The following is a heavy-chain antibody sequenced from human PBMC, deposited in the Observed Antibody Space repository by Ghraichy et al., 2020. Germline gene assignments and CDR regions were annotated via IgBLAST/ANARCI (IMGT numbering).Heavy chain of an antibody. V-gene: IGHV4-38-2*01. Sequence: QTLSLTCVVSGYSISNGYYWGWVRQPPGKGLEWIGSAHHSGSAYYSPSLKSRVTISVDTSKNPFSLKLRSVTAADTAVYFCARGLAPAAYYYYVMDVWGPGPTVTVSS. CDR3: ARGLAPAAYYYYVMDV. D-gene: IGHD5-12*01. J-gene: IGHJ6*02. CDR2: AHHSGSA. CDR1: GYSISNGYY.